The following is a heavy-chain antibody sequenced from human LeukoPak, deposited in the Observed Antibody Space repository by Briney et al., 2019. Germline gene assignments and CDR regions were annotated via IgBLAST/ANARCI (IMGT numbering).Heavy chain of an antibody. CDR1: GGSIHSY. V-gene: IGHV4-4*07. CDR3: ARDSGTTGEVKFDP. D-gene: IGHD3-10*01. J-gene: IGHJ5*02. Sequence: PSETLSLTCTVAGGSIHSYWSWIRQPAGKGLEWIGRISGSGTITYNPALQSRLTISIDTSKNQFSLKLMSVTAADTAVYYCARDSGTTGEVKFDPWGQGTLVTVSS. CDR2: ISGSGTI.